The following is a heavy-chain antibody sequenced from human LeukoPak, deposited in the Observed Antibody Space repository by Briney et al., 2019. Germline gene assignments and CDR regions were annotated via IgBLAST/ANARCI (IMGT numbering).Heavy chain of an antibody. V-gene: IGHV4-59*08. Sequence: SETLSLTCTVSGDPINSYFWSWIRQPPGKGLEWIGHISYTGTTNYNTSLQSRLSMSIDTSKKQFSLKLRALTAADKAVYYCARCDPFYFDNWGQGTLVTVSS. J-gene: IGHJ4*02. CDR2: ISYTGTT. CDR3: ARCDPFYFDN. D-gene: IGHD2-21*02. CDR1: GDPINSYF.